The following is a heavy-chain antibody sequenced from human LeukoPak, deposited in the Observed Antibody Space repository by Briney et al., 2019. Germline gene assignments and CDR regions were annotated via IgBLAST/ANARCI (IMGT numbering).Heavy chain of an antibody. Sequence: GASVKVSCKVSGYTLTELSMHWVRQAPGKGLEWMGGFDPEDGETIYAQKFQGRVTMTEDTSTDTAYMELRSLRSDDTAVYYCARDLGWFGELPFDYWGQGTLVTVSS. CDR3: ARDLGWFGELPFDY. CDR1: GYTLTELS. V-gene: IGHV1-24*01. D-gene: IGHD3-10*01. J-gene: IGHJ4*02. CDR2: FDPEDGET.